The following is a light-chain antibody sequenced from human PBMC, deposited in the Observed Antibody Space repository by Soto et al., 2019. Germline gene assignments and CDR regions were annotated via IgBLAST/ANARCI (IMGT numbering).Light chain of an antibody. CDR2: DVT. V-gene: IGLV2-14*03. CDR3: SSYTSSTTVV. J-gene: IGLJ2*01. Sequence: QSVLTQPASVSGSPGQSITISCTGTSSDVGGYNYVSWYQHHPGKAPKLMIYDVTYRPSGASDRFSGSKSGNMASLTISGLQSEDEADYYCSSYTSSTTVVFGGGTQLTVL. CDR1: SSDVGGYNY.